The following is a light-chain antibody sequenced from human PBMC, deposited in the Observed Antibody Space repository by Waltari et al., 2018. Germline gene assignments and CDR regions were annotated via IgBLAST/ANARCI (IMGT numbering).Light chain of an antibody. CDR3: QQYDSVFALT. CDR1: QCISVW. V-gene: IGKV1-5*03. J-gene: IGKJ4*01. Sequence: DIQMTQFPSTLSAAVGDRITITCRASQCISVWLAWSQHKPGKATKLLIYKASTLESGVPSRFGGSGSGTEFTLTISSLQSEDFATYFCQQYDSVFALTFGGGTKVEIK. CDR2: KAS.